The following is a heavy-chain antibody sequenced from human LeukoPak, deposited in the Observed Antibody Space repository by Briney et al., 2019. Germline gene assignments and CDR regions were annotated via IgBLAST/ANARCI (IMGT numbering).Heavy chain of an antibody. CDR2: TYYRSKWYN. J-gene: IGHJ5*02. V-gene: IGHV6-1*01. CDR3: ARDYLVVAATFNWFDP. D-gene: IGHD2-15*01. Sequence: SQTLSLTCAISGDSVSSNSAAWHWIRQSPSRGLEWLGRTYYRSKWYNDYAVSVKSRITINPDTSKNQFSLQLNSVTPEDTAVYYCARDYLVVAATFNWFDPWGQGTLVTVSS. CDR1: GDSVSSNSAA.